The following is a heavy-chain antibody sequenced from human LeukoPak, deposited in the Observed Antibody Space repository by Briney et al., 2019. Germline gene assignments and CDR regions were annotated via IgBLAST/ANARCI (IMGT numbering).Heavy chain of an antibody. D-gene: IGHD3-10*01. V-gene: IGHV3-53*01. CDR1: GFTVSSNY. Sequence: GGSLRLSCAASGFTVSSNYMSWVRQAPGKGLEWVSVIYSGGSTYYADSVKGRFTISRDNSKNTLYLQMNSLRAEDTAVYYCARGQRGPRDFDYWGQGTLVTVSS. J-gene: IGHJ4*02. CDR2: IYSGGST. CDR3: ARGQRGPRDFDY.